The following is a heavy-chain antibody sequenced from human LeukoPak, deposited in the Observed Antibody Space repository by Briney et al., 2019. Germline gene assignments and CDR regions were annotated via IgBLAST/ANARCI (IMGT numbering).Heavy chain of an antibody. V-gene: IGHV4-59*01. CDR2: IYYSGST. CDR3: ARGRYTFDY. CDR1: GGSISGYY. Sequence: SETLSLTCTVSGGSISGYYWTWIRQPPGKGLEYIGYIYYSGSTNHNPSLKSRVTVSVDTSRNQFSLKLSSVTAADTAVYYCARGRYTFDYWGQGTLVTVSS. J-gene: IGHJ4*02. D-gene: IGHD1-1*01.